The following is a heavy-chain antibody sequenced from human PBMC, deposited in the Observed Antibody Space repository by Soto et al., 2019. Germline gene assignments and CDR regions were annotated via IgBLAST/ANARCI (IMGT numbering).Heavy chain of an antibody. CDR1: GGSFGNSA. D-gene: IGHD3-3*01. Sequence: SVKVSCKASGGSFGNSAINWVRQTPGQGLEWLGGFIPVYRTLNYAQKFQGRVTITADESTGTAYMTLSSLASDDTAVYYCATGVIWIGYFTVDSWGQGTRVTVPS. CDR2: FIPVYRTL. V-gene: IGHV1-69*13. CDR3: ATGVIWIGYFTVDS. J-gene: IGHJ4*02.